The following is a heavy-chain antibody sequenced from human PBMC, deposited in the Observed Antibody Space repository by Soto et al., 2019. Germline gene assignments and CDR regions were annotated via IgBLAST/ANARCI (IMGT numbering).Heavy chain of an antibody. Sequence: PSETLSLTCTVSGGSISSYYWSWIRQPPGKGLEWIGYIYYSGSTNYNPSLKSRVTISVDTSKNQFSLKLSSVTAADTAVYYCARNDYGDLSNWSDPWGLGTLVTVSS. J-gene: IGHJ5*02. CDR2: IYYSGST. CDR1: GGSISSYY. D-gene: IGHD4-17*01. V-gene: IGHV4-59*01. CDR3: ARNDYGDLSNWSDP.